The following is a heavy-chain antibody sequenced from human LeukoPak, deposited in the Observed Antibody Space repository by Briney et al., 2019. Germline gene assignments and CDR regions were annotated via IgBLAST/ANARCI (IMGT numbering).Heavy chain of an antibody. CDR2: ISGSGGST. CDR1: GFTFSSYA. J-gene: IGHJ4*02. CDR3: ATGVDYGDSTYFDY. D-gene: IGHD4-17*01. Sequence: GGSLRLSCAASGFTFSSYAMSWVRQAPGKGLEWVSAISGSGGSTYYADSVKGRFTISRDNSKNTLYLQMSSLRAEDTAVYYCATGVDYGDSTYFDYWGQGTLVTVSS. V-gene: IGHV3-23*01.